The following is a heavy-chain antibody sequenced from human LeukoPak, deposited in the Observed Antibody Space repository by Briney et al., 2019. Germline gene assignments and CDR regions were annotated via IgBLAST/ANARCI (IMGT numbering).Heavy chain of an antibody. Sequence: GGSLRLSCAASGFTFSSYAMHWVRQAPGKGLEWVAVISYDGSNKYYADSVKGRFTISRDNSKNTLYLQMNSLRAEDTAVYYCARDRTKDFWSGSEAFDIWGQGTMVTVSS. CDR3: ARDRTKDFWSGSEAFDI. V-gene: IGHV3-30-3*01. D-gene: IGHD3-3*01. CDR2: ISYDGSNK. CDR1: GFTFSSYA. J-gene: IGHJ3*02.